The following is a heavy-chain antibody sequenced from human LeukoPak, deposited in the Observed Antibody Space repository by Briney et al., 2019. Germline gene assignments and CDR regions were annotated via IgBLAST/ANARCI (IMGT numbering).Heavy chain of an antibody. J-gene: IGHJ4*02. CDR2: IYHSGST. V-gene: IGHV4-30-2*01. CDR3: ARDSGYDTGGFDY. Sequence: SQTLSLTCAVSGGSISSGGYSWSWIRQPPGKGLEWIGYIYHSGSTYYNPSPKSRVTISVDRSKNQFSLKLSSVTAADTAVYYCARDSGYDTGGFDYWGQGTLVTVSS. D-gene: IGHD5-12*01. CDR1: GGSISSGGYS.